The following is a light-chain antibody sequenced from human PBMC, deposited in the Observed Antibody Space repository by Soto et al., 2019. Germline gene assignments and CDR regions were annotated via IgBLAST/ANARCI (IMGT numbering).Light chain of an antibody. J-gene: IGKJ1*01. Sequence: EIVLTQSPGTLSLSPGERATLSCRASQSVSSSYLAWYQQKPGRAPRLLIYDASNRAPGIPDRFSGSASGTDFTLTISRLEPEDFAVYYCQQFGSSPETFGQGTKVDNK. CDR1: QSVSSSY. CDR2: DAS. V-gene: IGKV3-20*01. CDR3: QQFGSSPET.